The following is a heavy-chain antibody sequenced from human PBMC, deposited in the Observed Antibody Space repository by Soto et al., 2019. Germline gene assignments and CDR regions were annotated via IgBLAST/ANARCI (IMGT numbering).Heavy chain of an antibody. V-gene: IGHV2-5*02. CDR1: GFSLGTSGVG. J-gene: IGHJ4*02. CDR3: AHKHTAVASVPDY. D-gene: IGHD6-19*01. Sequence: QITLKESGPTLVKPTQTLTLTCTFSGFSLGTSGVGVAWIRQPPGQALEWLALVYWDDVKHYNPSLKSRLTITRDPSQNQVGLTMTNMDPVDTATYYCAHKHTAVASVPDYWGQGTLVTVSS. CDR2: VYWDDVK.